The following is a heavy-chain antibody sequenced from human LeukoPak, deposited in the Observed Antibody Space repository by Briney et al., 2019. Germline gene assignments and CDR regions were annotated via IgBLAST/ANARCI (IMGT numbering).Heavy chain of an antibody. Sequence: ASVKVSCKASGYTFTGYYMHWMRQAPGQGLEWMGWISAYNGDTNYAQKLQGRVTMTTDTSTSTAYMDLRSLRSDDTAVYYCARGGYYDSGSFPDYWGQGTLVTVSS. CDR1: GYTFTGYY. CDR3: ARGGYYDSGSFPDY. CDR2: ISAYNGDT. D-gene: IGHD3-10*01. J-gene: IGHJ4*02. V-gene: IGHV1-18*04.